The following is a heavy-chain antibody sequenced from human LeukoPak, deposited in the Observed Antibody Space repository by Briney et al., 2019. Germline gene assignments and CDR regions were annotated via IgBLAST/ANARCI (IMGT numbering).Heavy chain of an antibody. D-gene: IGHD3-10*02. CDR2: LSNTGNI. Sequence: GGSLGLSCAASGFTFSSYGMNWVRQAPGKGLEWLSYLSNTGNIHYAQSVKGRFTISRDNAKSSLYLQMDGLRAEDTAVYYCARRGDSPMIGDHWGQGILVTVAS. CDR3: ARRGDSPMIGDH. CDR1: GFTFSSYG. V-gene: IGHV3-48*01. J-gene: IGHJ4*02.